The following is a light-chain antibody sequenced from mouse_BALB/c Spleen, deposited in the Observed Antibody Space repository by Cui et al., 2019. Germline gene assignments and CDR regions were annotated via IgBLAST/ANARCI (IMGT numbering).Light chain of an antibody. J-gene: IGKJ1*01. Sequence: QIARTPSPAIMPASLGEEITLTCSASSSVSYMHWYQQKSGTSPKLLIYSTSNLASGVPSRFSGSGSGTFYSLTSSSVEAEDAADYYCHQWGSYPWTFGGGTKLEIK. CDR1: SSVSY. V-gene: IGKV4-80*01. CDR3: HQWGSYPWT. CDR2: STS.